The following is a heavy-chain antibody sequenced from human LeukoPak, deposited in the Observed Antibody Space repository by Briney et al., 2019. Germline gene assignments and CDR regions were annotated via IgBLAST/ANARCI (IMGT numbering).Heavy chain of an antibody. CDR3: AKDPPITIFGVVTLDY. Sequence: GPLRLSCAASGFTFSSYAMHWVRQAPGKGLEWVAVISYDGSNKYYADSVKGRFTISRDNSKNTLYLQMNSLRAEDTAVYYCAKDPPITIFGVVTLDYWGQGTLVTVSS. J-gene: IGHJ4*02. CDR1: GFTFSSYA. V-gene: IGHV3-30-3*01. CDR2: ISYDGSNK. D-gene: IGHD3-3*01.